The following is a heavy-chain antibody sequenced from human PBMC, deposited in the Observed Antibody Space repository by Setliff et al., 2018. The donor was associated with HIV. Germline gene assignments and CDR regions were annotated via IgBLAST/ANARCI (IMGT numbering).Heavy chain of an antibody. CDR2: FXXTGYT. CDR1: GDFFSTDYY. V-gene: IGHV4-38-2*02. D-gene: IGHD3-3*01. CDR3: TRXXXXLXXXXXXXHPXXX. Sequence: SETLSLTCTVXGDFFSTDYYWGWIRQSPGKGLEWIGSFXXTGYTYYNPSLXXXXIIXLDTSKNHPSXXXXXVTSADTAXXXXTRXXXXLXXXXXXXHPXXXWGQG. J-gene: IGHJ3*01.